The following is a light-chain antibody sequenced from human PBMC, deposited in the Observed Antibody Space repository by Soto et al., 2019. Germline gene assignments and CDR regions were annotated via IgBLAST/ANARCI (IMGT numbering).Light chain of an antibody. CDR3: QQFVNSRT. CDR1: QGVKTSN. CDR2: GAS. Sequence: ETVLTQSPGTLSLSPGERATLACWTSQGVKTSNLVWFQQKPGLAPRLLIFGASSRATGIPDRFSGSGSGTDFTLTISRLEPEDFAVYYCQQFVNSRTFGQGTKVDIK. J-gene: IGKJ1*01. V-gene: IGKV3-20*01.